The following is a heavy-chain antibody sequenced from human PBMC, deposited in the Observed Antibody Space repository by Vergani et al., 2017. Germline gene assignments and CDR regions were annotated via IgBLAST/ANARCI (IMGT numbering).Heavy chain of an antibody. D-gene: IGHD2-2*01. CDR2: IYHSGST. CDR3: ARKSGCSSTSCYDDAFDI. J-gene: IGHJ3*02. Sequence: QVQLQASGPGLVKPSGTLSLTCAVSGGSISSSNWWSWVRQPPGKGLEWIGEIYHSGSTNYNPSLKSRVTISVDKSKNQFSLKLSSVTAADTAVYYCARKSGCSSTSCYDDAFDIWGQGTMVTVSS. V-gene: IGHV4-4*02. CDR1: GGSISSSNW.